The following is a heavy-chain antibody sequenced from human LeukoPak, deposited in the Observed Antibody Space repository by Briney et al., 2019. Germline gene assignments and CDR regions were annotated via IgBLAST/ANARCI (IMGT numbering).Heavy chain of an antibody. CDR3: AKADVVRYFDWLLYPFDY. D-gene: IGHD3-9*01. V-gene: IGHV3-23*01. J-gene: IGHJ4*02. CDR1: GFTFSSYA. CDR2: ISGSGGST. Sequence: SGGSLRLSCAASGFTFSSYAMHWVRQAPGKGLEWVSAISGSGGSTYYADSVKGRFTISRDNSKNTLYLQMNSLRAEDTAVYYCAKADVVRYFDWLLYPFDYWGQGTLVTVSS.